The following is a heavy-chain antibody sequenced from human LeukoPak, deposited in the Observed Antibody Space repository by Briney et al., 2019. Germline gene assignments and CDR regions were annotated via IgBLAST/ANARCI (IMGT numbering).Heavy chain of an antibody. D-gene: IGHD1-26*01. CDR3: ARGRGSGPGFYYFDY. J-gene: IGHJ4*02. CDR1: GGSFSGYL. CDR2: INHSGST. Sequence: SETLSLTCTVSGGSFSGYLWSWIRQPPGKGLEWIGEINHSGSTNYNPSLKSRVTISVDTSKNQFSLKLSSVTAADTAVYYCARGRGSGPGFYYFDYWGQGTLVTVSS. V-gene: IGHV4-34*01.